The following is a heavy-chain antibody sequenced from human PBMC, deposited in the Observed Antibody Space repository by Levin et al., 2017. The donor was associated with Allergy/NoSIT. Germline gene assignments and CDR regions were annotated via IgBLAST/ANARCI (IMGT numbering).Heavy chain of an antibody. D-gene: IGHD3-10*01. CDR1: GFTFSTYS. CDR3: ARDANYYGSGSYYRNFDY. J-gene: IGHJ4*02. V-gene: IGHV3-48*01. Sequence: PGESLKISCAASGFTFSTYSMNWVRQAPGKGLEWLSYISSSSTTIYSADSVKGRFTISRDNARNSLYLQMTSLRVEDTAVYYCARDANYYGSGSYYRNFDYWGQGTLVTVSS. CDR2: ISSSSTTI.